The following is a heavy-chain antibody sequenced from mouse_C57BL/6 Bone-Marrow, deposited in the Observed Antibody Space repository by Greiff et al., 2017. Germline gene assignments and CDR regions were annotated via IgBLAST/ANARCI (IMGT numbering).Heavy chain of an antibody. V-gene: IGHV1-55*01. CDR1: GYTFTSYW. CDR3: ARDGIYFDY. Sequence: QVQLQQPGAELVKPGASVKMSCKASGYTFTSYWITWVKQRPGQGLEWIGEIYPGSGSTNSNEKFKSKATLTVDTSSSTAHMQLSSLTSEDSAVYYCARDGIYFDYWGQGTTLTVSS. CDR2: IYPGSGST. J-gene: IGHJ2*01.